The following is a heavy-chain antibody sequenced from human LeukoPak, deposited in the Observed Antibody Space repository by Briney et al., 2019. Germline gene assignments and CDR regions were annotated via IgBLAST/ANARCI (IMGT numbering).Heavy chain of an antibody. CDR3: ARESITFGGVDY. CDR2: IKEDGSEK. CDR1: GFTFSTHW. V-gene: IGHV3-7*03. D-gene: IGHD3-16*01. Sequence: GGSLRLSCAASGFTFSTHWMSWFRQTPGKGLEWLGNIKEDGSEKYYLESMRGRLTISRDNAKNSVYLQMNSLRAEDTAVYYCARESITFGGVDYWGQGTLVTVSS. J-gene: IGHJ4*02.